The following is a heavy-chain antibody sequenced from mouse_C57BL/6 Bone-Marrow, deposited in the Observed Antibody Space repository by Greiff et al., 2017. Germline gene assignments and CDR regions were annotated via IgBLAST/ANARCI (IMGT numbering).Heavy chain of an antibody. CDR2: ISSGGSYT. D-gene: IGHD2-4*01. Sequence: EVKLVESGGDLVKPGGSLKLSCAASGFTFSSYGMSWVRQTPDQRLEWVANISSGGSYTYYPDSVKGRFTISRDNAKNTLYLQMSSLKSEDAAMYYCACYDYEEAYWGKGTLVTVSA. J-gene: IGHJ3*01. CDR3: ACYDYEEAY. CDR1: GFTFSSYG. V-gene: IGHV5-6*01.